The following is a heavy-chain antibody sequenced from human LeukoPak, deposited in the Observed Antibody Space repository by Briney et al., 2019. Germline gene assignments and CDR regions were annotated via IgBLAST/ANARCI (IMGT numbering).Heavy chain of an antibody. CDR3: ARDQHYQLPFDY. CDR2: IIPIFGTA. D-gene: IGHD2-2*01. J-gene: IGHJ4*02. CDR1: GGTFSSYA. V-gene: IGHV1-69*13. Sequence: SVKVSCKASGGTFSSYAISWVRQAPGQGLEWMGGIIPIFGTANYAQKFQGRVTITADESTSTAYMELSSLRSEDTAVYYCARDQHYQLPFDYWGRGTLVTVSS.